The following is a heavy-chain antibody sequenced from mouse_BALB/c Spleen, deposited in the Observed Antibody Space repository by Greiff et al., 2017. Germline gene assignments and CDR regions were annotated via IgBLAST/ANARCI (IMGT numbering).Heavy chain of an antibody. D-gene: IGHD2-14*01. Sequence: EVKLMESGGGLVKPGGSLKLSCAASGFTFSDYYMYWVRQTPEKRLEWVATISDGGSYTYYPDSVKGRFTISRDNAKNNLYLQMSSLKSEDTAMYYCARDRGAGNYLDYWGQGTTLTVSS. CDR2: ISDGGSYT. CDR3: ARDRGAGNYLDY. J-gene: IGHJ2*01. CDR1: GFTFSDYY. V-gene: IGHV5-4*02.